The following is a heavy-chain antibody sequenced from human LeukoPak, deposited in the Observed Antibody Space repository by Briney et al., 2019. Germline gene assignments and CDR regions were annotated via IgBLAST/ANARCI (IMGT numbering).Heavy chain of an antibody. CDR3: AADLGRADSPAADLPL. Sequence: ASVKVSCKVSGYTLTKLSMHWVRQAPGKELKWMGGFDPEDGETIYAQKFQGRVTMTEDTSTDTANMELSSLRSEDTAVYYCAADLGRADSPAADLPLWGQGTLVTVSS. D-gene: IGHD2-2*01. J-gene: IGHJ4*02. V-gene: IGHV1-24*01. CDR1: GYTLTKLS. CDR2: FDPEDGET.